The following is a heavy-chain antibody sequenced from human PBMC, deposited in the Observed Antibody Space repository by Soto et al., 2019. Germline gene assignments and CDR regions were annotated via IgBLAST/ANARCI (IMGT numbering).Heavy chain of an antibody. Sequence: QVQLVQSGAEVKRPGSSVKVSCKASGDTFNFYSINWVRQAPGLGLEWMGRVNPILSMSTYAQRFQGRVTMPADKSTSTAYMELSGLRSEDTAIYYCATSYGSGYRAFDFWGQGALVTVSS. J-gene: IGHJ4*02. CDR3: ATSYGSGYRAFDF. CDR1: GDTFNFYS. CDR2: VNPILSMS. V-gene: IGHV1-69*04. D-gene: IGHD3-10*01.